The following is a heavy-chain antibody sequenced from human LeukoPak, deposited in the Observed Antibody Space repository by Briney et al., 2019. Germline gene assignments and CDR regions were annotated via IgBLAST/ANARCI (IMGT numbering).Heavy chain of an antibody. Sequence: GRSLRLSCAASGVTFSSYAMHWVRQAPGKGLEWVAVISYDGSNKYYADSVKGRFTISRDNSKNTLYLQMNSLRAEDTAVYYCARVPHCSSTSCYSLGGDYWGQGTLVTVSS. CDR3: ARVPHCSSTSCYSLGGDY. CDR1: GVTFSSYA. V-gene: IGHV3-30*04. J-gene: IGHJ4*02. D-gene: IGHD2-2*01. CDR2: ISYDGSNK.